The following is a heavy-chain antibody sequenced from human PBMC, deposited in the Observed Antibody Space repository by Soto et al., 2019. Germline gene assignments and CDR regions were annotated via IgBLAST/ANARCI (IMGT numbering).Heavy chain of an antibody. D-gene: IGHD3-3*01. J-gene: IGHJ5*02. Sequence: GASVKLSCKASGGTFSSYTVNCVRQAPGQGLEWMGGLIPMFATAGYAQKFQGRLTITADESTNTAFMELSSLRFEDTAIYYCARDGHFDFWRDPGFDPWGQGTLVTVSS. CDR3: ARDGHFDFWRDPGFDP. CDR2: LIPMFATA. CDR1: GGTFSSYT. V-gene: IGHV1-69*13.